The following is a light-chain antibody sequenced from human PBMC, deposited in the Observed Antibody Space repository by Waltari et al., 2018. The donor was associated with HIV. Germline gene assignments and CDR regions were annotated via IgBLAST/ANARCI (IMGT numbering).Light chain of an antibody. V-gene: IGLV1-47*01. Sequence: QSVLTQSPSASGPPGQRVTISCSGSSSNIGSNYVYWYQQLPGTAPKLPLYRNNQRPSGVPDRFSGSKSGTSASLAISGLRSEDEAHYYCATWTDSLSGVVFGGGTKLRVL. CDR2: RNN. CDR1: SSNIGSNY. CDR3: ATWTDSLSGVV. J-gene: IGLJ2*01.